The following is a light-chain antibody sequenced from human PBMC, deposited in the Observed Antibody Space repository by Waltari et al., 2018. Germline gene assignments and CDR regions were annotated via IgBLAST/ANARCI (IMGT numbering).Light chain of an antibody. CDR3: QQYGSSIMYT. CDR1: QSITKRY. V-gene: IGKV3-20*01. Sequence: ELTQSPGTLSLSPGERATISCRASQSITKRYFAWYQQKPGQAPRLLIYGASSRAAGIPDRFSGAGSGTDFTLTISRLEPEDSAVYYCQQYGSSIMYTFGQGTKLEIK. J-gene: IGKJ2*01. CDR2: GAS.